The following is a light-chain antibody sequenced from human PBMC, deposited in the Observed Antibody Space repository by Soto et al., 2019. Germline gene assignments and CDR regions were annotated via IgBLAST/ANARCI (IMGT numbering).Light chain of an antibody. CDR3: QQSYSTPRT. CDR1: QSISSY. V-gene: IGKV1-39*01. J-gene: IGKJ4*01. CDR2: AAS. Sequence: DIQMPQSPSSLSASVGDRVTITCRASQSISSYLNWYQQKPGKAPKLLIYAASSLQSGVPSRFSGSGSGTDFTLTISSLQPEDFATYYCQQSYSTPRTCGGGTKVEIK.